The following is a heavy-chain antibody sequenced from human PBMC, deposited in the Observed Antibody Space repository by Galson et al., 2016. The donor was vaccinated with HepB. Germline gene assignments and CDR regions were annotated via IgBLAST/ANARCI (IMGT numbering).Heavy chain of an antibody. CDR2: IYSDGST. CDR1: GLTVSNNY. Sequence: SLRLSCAVSGLTVSNNYMSWVRQAPGKGLEWVSVIYSDGSTYYADSVKGRFTISRDNSKYTVYLQMNSLRGDDTAVYYCARDIGYWGQGTLVTVSS. D-gene: IGHD3-16*01. J-gene: IGHJ4*02. V-gene: IGHV3-53*01. CDR3: ARDIGY.